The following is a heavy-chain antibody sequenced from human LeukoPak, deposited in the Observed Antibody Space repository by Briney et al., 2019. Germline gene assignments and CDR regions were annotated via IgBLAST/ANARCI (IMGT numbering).Heavy chain of an antibody. J-gene: IGHJ5*02. V-gene: IGHV4-34*01. CDR3: ARRGSGLNWFDP. CDR1: GGSFSFYY. D-gene: IGHD1-26*01. CDR2: INHSGTT. Sequence: PSETLSLTCAVYGGSFSFYYWSWIRQPPGKGLEWTGEINHSGTTNYNPSLKSRVTISVDTSKNQFSLKLSSVTAADTAVYYCARRGSGLNWFDPWGQGTLVTVSS.